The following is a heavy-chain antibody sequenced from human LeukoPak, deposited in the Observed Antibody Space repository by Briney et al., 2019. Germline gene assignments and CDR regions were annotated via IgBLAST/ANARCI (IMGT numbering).Heavy chain of an antibody. D-gene: IGHD3-10*01. CDR3: ARTSRHFCGSGTNLTPWPAGMDV. CDR1: GGSMSGFF. V-gene: IGHV4-59*01. Sequence: PSETLSLTCTVSGGSMSGFFWTWIRQPPGRELEWIGSIYYSGSSTKYNPSLKSRVTISVDTSKSQFSLNLDSATAADTAVYYCARTSRHFCGSGTNLTPWPAGMDVWGQGTTVTVSS. CDR2: IYYSGSST. J-gene: IGHJ6*02.